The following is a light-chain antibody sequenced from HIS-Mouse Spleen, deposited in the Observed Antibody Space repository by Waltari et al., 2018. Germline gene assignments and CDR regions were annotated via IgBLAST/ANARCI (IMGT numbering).Light chain of an antibody. CDR3: SSYAGSNNHWV. Sequence: QSALTQPPSASGSPGQAVTIACTGTSSDVGGYNYVSWYQQHPGKAPKLIIYEVSKRPSGVPDRFAGSKSGNTASLTVSGLQAEDEADYYCSSYAGSNNHWVFGGGTKLTVL. CDR1: SSDVGGYNY. J-gene: IGLJ3*02. V-gene: IGLV2-8*01. CDR2: EVS.